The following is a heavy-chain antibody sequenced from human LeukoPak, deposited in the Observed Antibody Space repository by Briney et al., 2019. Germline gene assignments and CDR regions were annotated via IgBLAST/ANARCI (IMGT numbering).Heavy chain of an antibody. J-gene: IGHJ4*02. CDR3: ARGGTPIISMVRGAGDH. Sequence: PGGSLRLSCAASGFTFSSYAIHWVRQAPGKGLEWVSSINYSSSTIYYADSVKGRFTVSRDNAKNSLYLQMNSLRAEDTAVYYCARGGTPIISMVRGAGDHWGQGTLVTVSS. CDR2: INYSSSTI. CDR1: GFTFSSYA. V-gene: IGHV3-48*01. D-gene: IGHD3-10*01.